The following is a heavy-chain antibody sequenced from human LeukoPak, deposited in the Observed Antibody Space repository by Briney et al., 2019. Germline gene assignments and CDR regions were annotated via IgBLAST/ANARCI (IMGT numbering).Heavy chain of an antibody. CDR3: ARVGAWIQFDP. Sequence: SVKVSCKASGGTFSSYAISWVRQAPGQGLEWMGRIIPIFGIANYAQKFQGRVTITADKSTSTAYMEPSSLRSEDTAVYYCARVGAWIQFDPWGQGTLVTVSS. J-gene: IGHJ5*02. V-gene: IGHV1-69*04. D-gene: IGHD5-18*01. CDR1: GGTFSSYA. CDR2: IIPIFGIA.